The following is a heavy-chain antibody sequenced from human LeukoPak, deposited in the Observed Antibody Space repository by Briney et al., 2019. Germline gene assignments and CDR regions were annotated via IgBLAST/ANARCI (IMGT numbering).Heavy chain of an antibody. V-gene: IGHV3-33*06. D-gene: IGHD3-22*01. CDR3: AKAGDNSGYYPAFYYYMDV. CDR1: GFTFNSNG. CDR2: IWYDGSNK. J-gene: IGHJ6*03. Sequence: SGKSLRLSCAASGFTFNSNGMHWVRQAPGKGLEGVALIWYDGSNKYYADSVKGRFTISRDNSKNTLYLQMNSLRAEDTAVYYCAKAGDNSGYYPAFYYYMDVWGRGTTVTVSS.